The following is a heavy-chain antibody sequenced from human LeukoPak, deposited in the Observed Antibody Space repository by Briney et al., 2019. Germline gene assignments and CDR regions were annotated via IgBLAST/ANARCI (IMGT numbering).Heavy chain of an antibody. V-gene: IGHV3-9*01. J-gene: IGHJ6*04. Sequence: PGRSLRLSCAASGFTFDDYAMHWVWQAPGKGLEWVSGIIWESGSICYADSVKGRFTISRDNAKNSPYLQMNSPRADDTAFYYGAKDIIACSSPRCYYYYGMDVWGKGTTVTVFS. CDR1: GFTFDDYA. D-gene: IGHD2-2*01. CDR2: IIWESGSI. CDR3: AKDIIACSSPRCYYYYGMDV.